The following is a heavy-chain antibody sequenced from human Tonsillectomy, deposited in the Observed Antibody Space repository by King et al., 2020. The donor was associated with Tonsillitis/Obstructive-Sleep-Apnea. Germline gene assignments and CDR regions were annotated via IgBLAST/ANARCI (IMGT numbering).Heavy chain of an antibody. V-gene: IGHV1-18*01. D-gene: IGHD3-22*01. J-gene: IGHJ4*02. CDR3: ARDSMSHYYDSSGYYTFDY. CDR2: ISPYNGDT. Sequence: QLVQSGAEVKKPGASVKVSCKASGYTFTSYGISWVRQAPGQGLEWMGWISPYNGDTNHAQKLQGRVTMTTGTSTSTAYMELRSLRSDDTAVYYCARDSMSHYYDSSGYYTFDYWGQGTLVTVSS. CDR1: GYTFTSYG.